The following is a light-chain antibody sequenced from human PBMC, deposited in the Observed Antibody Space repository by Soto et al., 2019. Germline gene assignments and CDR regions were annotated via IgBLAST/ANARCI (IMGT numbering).Light chain of an antibody. V-gene: IGLV8-61*01. CDR2: STN. CDR1: SGSVSTSNY. J-gene: IGLJ3*02. Sequence: QTVVTQEPSFSVSPGGTVTLTRGLSSGSVSTSNYPSWYQQTPGQAPRTLIYSTNTRSSGVPDRFSGSILGNKAALTITGAQTYDESNYYCVLFMGSAWVFGGGTKLTVL. CDR3: VLFMGSAWV.